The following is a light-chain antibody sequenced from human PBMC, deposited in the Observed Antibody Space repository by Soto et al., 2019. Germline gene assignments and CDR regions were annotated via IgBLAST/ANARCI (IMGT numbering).Light chain of an antibody. J-gene: IGLJ2*01. CDR2: TNN. CDR1: SSNIGSNT. V-gene: IGLV1-44*01. CDR3: AAWDDSLNGQGV. Sequence: QSVLTQPPSASGTPGQRVTISCSGSSSNIGSNTVNWYQQLPGTAPKLLLYTNNQRPSGVPDRFSGSKSGTSVSLAISGLQSEDEADYYCAAWDDSLNGQGVFGGGTKLTVL.